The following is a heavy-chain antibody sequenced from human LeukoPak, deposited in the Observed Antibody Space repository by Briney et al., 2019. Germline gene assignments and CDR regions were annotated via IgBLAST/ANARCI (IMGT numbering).Heavy chain of an antibody. V-gene: IGHV4-4*07. CDR3: ATGSGDLDH. CDR1: GGSINRWL. CDR2: FESSGRI. D-gene: IGHD3-10*01. Sequence: SETLSLTCSVSGGSINRWLWSWLRQPAGKGLEWIGRFESSGRIIYSPSFRSRVTMAVDTSTNQFFLKLTSVTAADTAVYYCATGSGDLDHWGQGTPVIVSS. J-gene: IGHJ4*02.